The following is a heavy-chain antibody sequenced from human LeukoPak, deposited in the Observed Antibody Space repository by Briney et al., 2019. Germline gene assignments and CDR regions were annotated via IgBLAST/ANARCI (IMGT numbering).Heavy chain of an antibody. CDR3: SRGGTDDPFNY. J-gene: IGHJ4*02. D-gene: IGHD1-1*01. V-gene: IGHV3-21*01. Sequence: GGCLRLSCAASGFTFSSYSMNWVRQPPGKGLEWVSSISPSSDYIYYADSVKGRFTNSRDNAKNSLYLQMNSLRAGDTAVYYCSRGGTDDPFNYWGQGTLVTVSS. CDR1: GFTFSSYS. CDR2: ISPSSDYI.